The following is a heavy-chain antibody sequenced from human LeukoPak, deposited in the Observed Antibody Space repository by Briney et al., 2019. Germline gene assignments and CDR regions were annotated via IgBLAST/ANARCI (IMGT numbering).Heavy chain of an antibody. V-gene: IGHV3-11*01. J-gene: IGHJ4*02. D-gene: IGHD4-17*01. CDR3: ARGDYGDYVLHDY. Sequence: GGSLRLSCAASGFTFSDYYMSWIRRAPEKGLEWVSYISSSGGTIYYADSVKGRFTISRDNAKNSLYLQMNSLRAEDTAVYYCARGDYGDYVLHDYWGQGTLVTVSS. CDR1: GFTFSDYY. CDR2: ISSSGGTI.